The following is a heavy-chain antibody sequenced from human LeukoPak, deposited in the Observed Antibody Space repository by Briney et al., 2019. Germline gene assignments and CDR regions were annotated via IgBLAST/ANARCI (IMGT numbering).Heavy chain of an antibody. V-gene: IGHV3-74*01. CDR3: ARARGTFYDFWSGSDY. J-gene: IGHJ4*02. CDR1: GFIFTDFW. D-gene: IGHD3-3*01. CDR2: ISGDGRAT. Sequence: GGSMRLSCAASGFIFTDFWMHWVRQGPGKELVWVARISGDGRATTYADSVKGRFTISRDNAMSTAFLQMNSLRAEDTAVYYCARARGTFYDFWSGSDYWGQGTLVTVSS.